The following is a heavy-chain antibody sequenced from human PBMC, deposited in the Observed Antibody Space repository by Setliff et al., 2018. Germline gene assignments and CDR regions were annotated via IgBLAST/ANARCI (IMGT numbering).Heavy chain of an antibody. J-gene: IGHJ5*02. CDR1: GFTFSGSE. D-gene: IGHD6-19*01. V-gene: IGHV3-73*01. CDR2: IRSKADKYAT. Sequence: GESLTISCAASGFTFSGSEIHWVRQASGKGLEWVGRIRSKADKYATDYGASAKGRFIISRDDSKKTAYLQMSSLRAEDTAMYYCLLPCTSGWYNWVDPWGRGTLVTVPS. CDR3: LLPCTSGWYNWVDP.